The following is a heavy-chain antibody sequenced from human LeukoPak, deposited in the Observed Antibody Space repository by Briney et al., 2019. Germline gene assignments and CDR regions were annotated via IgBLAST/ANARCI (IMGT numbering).Heavy chain of an antibody. D-gene: IGHD6-13*01. CDR1: GGSISSSSYY. Sequence: PSETLSLTCTVSGGSISSSSYYWGWIRQPPGKGLEWIGSIYYSGSTYYNPSLKSRVTISVDTSKNQFSLELSSVTAADTAVYYCARLAAAGRFDYWGQGTLVTVSS. CDR2: IYYSGST. V-gene: IGHV4-39*01. CDR3: ARLAAAGRFDY. J-gene: IGHJ4*02.